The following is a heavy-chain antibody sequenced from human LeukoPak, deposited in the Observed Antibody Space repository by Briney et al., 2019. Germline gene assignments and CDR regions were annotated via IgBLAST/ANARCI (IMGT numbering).Heavy chain of an antibody. CDR1: GFTFTNYA. V-gene: IGHV3-23*01. CDR2: ISYNGGST. CDR3: AKPPNYGAYYYGMDV. D-gene: IGHD4/OR15-4a*01. J-gene: IGHJ6*04. Sequence: GGSLRLYCAASGFTFTNYAMSWVRQAPGKGLDWVSAISYNGGSTYYSDSVKGRFTISRDNSKNTVYLQMNSLRAEDTAVYYCAKPPNYGAYYYGMDVWGKGTTVTVSS.